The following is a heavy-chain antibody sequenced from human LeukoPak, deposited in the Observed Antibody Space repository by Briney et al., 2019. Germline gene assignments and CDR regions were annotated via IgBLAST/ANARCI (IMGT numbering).Heavy chain of an antibody. V-gene: IGHV4-59*01. CDR1: GGSISSNF. J-gene: IGHJ4*02. CDR2: IYSSGST. Sequence: SETLSLTCSVSGGSISSNFWSWIRQPPGKGLEWMGYIYSSGSTKYNPSLKSRVTISVDTSKNQCSLKLSSVTAADTAVYYCARCRDEFGDYGFDFWGQGNLVTVSS. CDR3: ARCRDEFGDYGFDF. D-gene: IGHD4-17*01.